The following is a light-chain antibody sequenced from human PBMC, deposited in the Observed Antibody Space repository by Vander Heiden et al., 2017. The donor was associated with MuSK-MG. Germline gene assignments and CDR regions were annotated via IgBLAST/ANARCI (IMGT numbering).Light chain of an antibody. CDR3: QQRSAWPAIT. CDR2: DAS. CDR1: QSVNNY. V-gene: IGKV3-11*01. J-gene: IGKJ5*01. Sequence: PGERATLSCRASQSVNNYLAWYQQKPGQAPRLLISDASNRATGIPARFSGSGYGTDFTLTISSLEPEDFAVYYCQQRSAWPAITFGQGTRLQIK.